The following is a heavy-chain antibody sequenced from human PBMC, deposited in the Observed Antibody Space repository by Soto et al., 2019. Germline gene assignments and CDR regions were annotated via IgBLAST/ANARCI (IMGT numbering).Heavy chain of an antibody. CDR1: GGSFSGYY. CDR2: INYSERT. V-gene: IGHV4-34*01. Sequence: PAETLSLTCAVYGGSFSGYYWSWIRQPPGMGLEWLGEINYSERTNYNPSLKSRVTISADTSKNQFSLNLSSVTAADTAVYYCARGSRGSFSPFDYWGQGTQVTVSS. J-gene: IGHJ4*02. CDR3: ARGSRGSFSPFDY. D-gene: IGHD1-26*01.